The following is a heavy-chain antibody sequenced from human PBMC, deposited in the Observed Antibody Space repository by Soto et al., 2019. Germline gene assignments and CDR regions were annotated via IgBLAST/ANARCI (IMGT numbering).Heavy chain of an antibody. CDR1: GFTFKTYS. CDR2: ISETSIAI. CDR3: ATLQLGREEVFDS. Sequence: GGSLRLSCAASGFTFKTYSMNWVRQAPGKGLEWVPYISETSIAIYYRDSVKGRFTISRDNAKNTLYLQMNSLRDEDTAVYYCATLQLGREEVFDSWGQGTLVTVSS. V-gene: IGHV3-48*02. D-gene: IGHD1-1*01. J-gene: IGHJ4*02.